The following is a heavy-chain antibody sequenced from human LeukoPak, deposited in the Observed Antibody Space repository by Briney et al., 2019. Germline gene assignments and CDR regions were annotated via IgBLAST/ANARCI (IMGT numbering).Heavy chain of an antibody. CDR2: VKRDGTAT. V-gene: IGHV3-74*01. CDR1: GFTFSSNW. J-gene: IGHJ4*02. Sequence: GGSLRLSCAASGFTFSSNWMRWVRHAEGRGRGWVSSVKRDGTATNYADSVKGRFTISRDNSQNTLFLQMNTLRAEDTAVYYCVKDGRRSPPCWGQGTLVTVSS. D-gene: IGHD2-15*01. CDR3: VKDGRRSPPC.